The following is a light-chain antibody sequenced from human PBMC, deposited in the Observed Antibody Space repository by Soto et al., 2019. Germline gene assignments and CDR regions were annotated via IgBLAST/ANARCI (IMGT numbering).Light chain of an antibody. CDR1: QSVSGW. CDR3: QQYETFSGT. Sequence: DIQMTQPPSTLAASVGEAVTVTCRASQSVSGWLAWYQQKPGEAPKLLIYDASALPRGVPSRFSGSGSGTKFTLTIASLQPDDFATYYCQQYETFSGTFGPGTKVDI. CDR2: DAS. J-gene: IGKJ1*01. V-gene: IGKV1-5*01.